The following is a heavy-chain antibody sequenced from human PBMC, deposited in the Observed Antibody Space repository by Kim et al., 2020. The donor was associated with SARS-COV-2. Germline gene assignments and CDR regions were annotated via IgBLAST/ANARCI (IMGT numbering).Heavy chain of an antibody. V-gene: IGHV4-30-2*01. J-gene: IGHJ4*02. CDR2: IYQSGSI. CDR3: ARGPYSDYFDY. Sequence: WSWIRQPPGTGLDGIAAIYQSGSIYYNPSLKSRVTIAVDRSKNQFSLTLTSVTAADTAVYYCARGPYSDYFDYWGQGTLVTVSS. D-gene: IGHD4-4*01.